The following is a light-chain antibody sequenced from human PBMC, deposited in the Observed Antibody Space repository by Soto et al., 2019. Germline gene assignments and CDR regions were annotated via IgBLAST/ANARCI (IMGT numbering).Light chain of an antibody. CDR1: SSDVGGYNY. CDR2: DVS. CDR3: SSYTTSNTRQIV. V-gene: IGLV2-14*03. Sequence: CVLTRPASVTGAALEGLTISCTGTSSDVGGYNYVSWYQHHPGKAPKLMIFDVSNRPSGVSNRFSGSKSGNTASLTISGLQPEDEADYYCSSYTTSNTRQIVFGTGTKVTVL. J-gene: IGLJ1*01.